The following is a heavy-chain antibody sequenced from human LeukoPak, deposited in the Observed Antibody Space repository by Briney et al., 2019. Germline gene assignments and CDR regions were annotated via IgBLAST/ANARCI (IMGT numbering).Heavy chain of an antibody. CDR2: ILPDGSEK. Sequence: GGPLRLSCEASDFTSSFFWMTWVRKAPGEGLRWLANILPDGSEKYYLDSVKGRFTISRDNAKNSLYLQMNSLRAEDTAVYYCARDGEVMVYYFDYWGQGTLVTVSS. CDR3: ARDGEVMVYYFDY. J-gene: IGHJ4*02. V-gene: IGHV3-7*01. CDR1: DFTSSFFW. D-gene: IGHD2-8*01.